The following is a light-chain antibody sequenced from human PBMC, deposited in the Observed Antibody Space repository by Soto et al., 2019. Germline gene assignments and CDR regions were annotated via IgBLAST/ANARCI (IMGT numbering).Light chain of an antibody. CDR3: HQYGSSPHT. V-gene: IGKV3-20*01. J-gene: IGKJ5*01. Sequence: EIVLTQSPGTLSLSPGERASLSWRASQSVSSNYLAWFQQKPGQAPRLLSSYPSSRATGIPDRFSGSGSGTDFTLTISRLETEDFAVYDCHQYGSSPHTFGQGTRLEIK. CDR1: QSVSSNY. CDR2: YPS.